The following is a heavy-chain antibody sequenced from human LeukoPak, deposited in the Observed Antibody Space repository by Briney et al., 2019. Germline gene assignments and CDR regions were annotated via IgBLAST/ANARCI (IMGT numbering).Heavy chain of an antibody. CDR1: GFTFSSYG. Sequence: GGSLRLSCAASGFTFSSYGMHWVRKAPGKGLEWVAVISYDGSNKYYADSVKGRFTISRDNSKNTLYLQMNSLRAEDTAVYYCAKDRVGATDWGQGTLVTVSS. CDR2: ISYDGSNK. V-gene: IGHV3-30*18. J-gene: IGHJ4*02. CDR3: AKDRVGATD. D-gene: IGHD1-26*01.